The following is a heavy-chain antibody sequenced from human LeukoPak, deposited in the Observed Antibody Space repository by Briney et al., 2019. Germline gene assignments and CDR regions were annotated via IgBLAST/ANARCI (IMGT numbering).Heavy chain of an antibody. D-gene: IGHD2-2*01. CDR1: GGSISSYY. V-gene: IGHV4-4*07. CDR2: IYTSGST. J-gene: IGHJ2*01. CDR3: TRVIGYCSSTSCPHWYFDL. Sequence: SETLSLTCTVSGGSISSYYWSWIRQPAGKGLEWIGRIYTSGSTNYNPSLKSRVTMSVDTSKNQFSLKLSSVTAADTAVYYCTRVIGYCSSTSCPHWYFDLWGRGTLVTVSS.